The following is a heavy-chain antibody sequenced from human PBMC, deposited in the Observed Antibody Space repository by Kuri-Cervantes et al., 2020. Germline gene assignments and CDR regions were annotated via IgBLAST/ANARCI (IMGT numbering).Heavy chain of an antibody. V-gene: IGHV4-31*01. D-gene: IGHD3-9*01. CDR2: IYYSGST. CDR1: GGFFSGYY. Sequence: SQTLSLICGFYGGFFSGYYWSWIRQHPGKGLEWIGYIYYSGSTYYNPSLKSLVTISVDTSKNQFPLKLSPVTAADTAVYYCARQRFDWLSHYYYYYGMDVWGQGTTVTVSS. J-gene: IGHJ6*02. CDR3: ARQRFDWLSHYYYYYGMDV.